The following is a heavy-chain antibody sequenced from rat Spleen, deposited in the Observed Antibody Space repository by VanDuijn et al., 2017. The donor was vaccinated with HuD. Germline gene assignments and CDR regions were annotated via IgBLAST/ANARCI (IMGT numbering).Heavy chain of an antibody. Sequence: EVQLVESDGGLVQPGRSLKLSCAASGFTFSDYYMAWVRQAPTKGLEWVATINYDGSSTYYRDSVKGRFTISRDNTKSTPYLQMNSLRSEDTATYYCTTENYWFAYWGQGTLVTVSS. J-gene: IGHJ3*01. CDR3: TTENYWFAY. V-gene: IGHV5-20*01. CDR2: INYDGSST. CDR1: GFTFSDYY. D-gene: IGHD1-10*01.